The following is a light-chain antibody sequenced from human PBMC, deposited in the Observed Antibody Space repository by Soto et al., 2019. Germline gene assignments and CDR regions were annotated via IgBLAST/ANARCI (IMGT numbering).Light chain of an antibody. V-gene: IGLV2-8*01. J-gene: IGLJ2*01. CDR1: NSDVGYYNY. Sequence: QSALTQPPSASGSPGQSVTISCTGSNSDVGYYNYVSWYQHHPGKAPKLLIHEVSKRPSGVPARFSGSKSGNTASLIISDLQAEDEADYYCCSYAGSYIFSVLFGGGTKLTVL. CDR3: CSYAGSYIFSVL. CDR2: EVS.